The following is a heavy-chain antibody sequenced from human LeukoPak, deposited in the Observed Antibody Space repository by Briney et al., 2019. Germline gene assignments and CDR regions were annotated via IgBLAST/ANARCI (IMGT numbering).Heavy chain of an antibody. D-gene: IGHD4-11*01. CDR3: AGGQRLGY. Sequence: QPGGSLRLSCAASGIAFSDWWMSWVPQAPGKGMEWVANIRQDGSDKNYVDSVKGRFIISRDNAKSSLWLQMNSLRAEDTAVYYCAGGQRLGYWGQGTLVSVSS. J-gene: IGHJ4*02. CDR1: GIAFSDWW. CDR2: IRQDGSDK. V-gene: IGHV3-7*04.